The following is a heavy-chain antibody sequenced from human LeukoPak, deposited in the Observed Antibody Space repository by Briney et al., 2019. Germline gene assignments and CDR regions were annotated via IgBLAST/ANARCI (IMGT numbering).Heavy chain of an antibody. Sequence: ASVKVSCKASGYXFTGYYIHWVRQAPGQGLEWMGWINPNSGGTNYAQKFQGRVTMTRDTSISTAYMELSRLRSDDTAVYYCASLAWTKYYFDYWGQGTLVTVSS. J-gene: IGHJ4*02. CDR3: ASLAWTKYYFDY. V-gene: IGHV1-2*02. CDR2: INPNSGGT. CDR1: GYXFTGYY. D-gene: IGHD3/OR15-3a*01.